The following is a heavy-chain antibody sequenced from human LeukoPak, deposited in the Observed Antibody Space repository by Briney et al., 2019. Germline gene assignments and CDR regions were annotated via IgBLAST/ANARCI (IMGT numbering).Heavy chain of an antibody. V-gene: IGHV3-11*06. CDR3: ASDIAAAGKDY. D-gene: IGHD6-13*01. J-gene: IGHJ4*02. CDR1: GFTFNDYY. CDR2: ISSSSSYT. Sequence: GGSLRLSCAASGFTFNDYYMSWIRQAPGKGLEWVSYISSSSSYTNYADSVEGRFTISRDNAKYSLYLQMNSLRAEDTAVYYCASDIAAAGKDYWGQGTLVTVSS.